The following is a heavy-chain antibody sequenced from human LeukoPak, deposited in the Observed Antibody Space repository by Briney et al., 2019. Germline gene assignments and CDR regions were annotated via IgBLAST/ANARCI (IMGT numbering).Heavy chain of an antibody. Sequence: SETLSLTCTVSGGSVSSGSYYWNWIRQPPGKGLEWIGNIYYSGSTNYNPSLKSRVTISVDTSKNQFSLKLSSVTAADTAVYYCASWPYSPRAYDIDYWGQGALVTVSS. D-gene: IGHD3-9*01. J-gene: IGHJ4*02. CDR2: IYYSGST. CDR1: GGSVSSGSYY. V-gene: IGHV4-61*01. CDR3: ASWPYSPRAYDIDY.